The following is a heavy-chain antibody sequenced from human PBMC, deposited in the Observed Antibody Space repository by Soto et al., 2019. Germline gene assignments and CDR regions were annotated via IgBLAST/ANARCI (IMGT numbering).Heavy chain of an antibody. CDR3: ARDRNVNTYGHWYFDL. J-gene: IGHJ2*01. V-gene: IGHV1-18*01. CDR2: ISAYNGDT. Sequence: QVQLVQSGAEVKKPGASVRVSCWASGYTFTGYGISWVRQAPGQGLEWMGWISAYNGDTRYAQKLQGRVTMTTETSTSTAYMELRSLKSDDTAVYYCARDRNVNTYGHWYFDLWGRGTLVTVSS. D-gene: IGHD5-18*01. CDR1: GYTFTGYG.